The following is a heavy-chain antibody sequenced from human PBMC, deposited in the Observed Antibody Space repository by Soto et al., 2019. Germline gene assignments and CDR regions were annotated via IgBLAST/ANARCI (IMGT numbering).Heavy chain of an antibody. CDR1: VYTFTSYD. V-gene: IGHV1-8*01. CDR3: AREALFRMDV. Sequence: QVQLVQYGAEVKKPGASVKVSCQASVYTFTSYDINWVRHATGQGLEWMGWMHPNSGNTAYAQKFQGRVTMTRNTSISTAYMELSSLRSEDTAGYYCAREALFRMDVWGRGTTVTVSS. J-gene: IGHJ6*02. D-gene: IGHD3-10*02. CDR2: MHPNSGNT.